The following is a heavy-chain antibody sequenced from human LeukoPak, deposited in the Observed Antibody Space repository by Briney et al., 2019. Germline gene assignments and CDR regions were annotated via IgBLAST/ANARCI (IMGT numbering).Heavy chain of an antibody. D-gene: IGHD4-23*01. CDR3: AKDLDYGGNSNPYYFDY. Sequence: PGGSLRLSCAASGFTFDDYAMHWVRQAPGKGLEWVSGISWNSGSIGYADSVKGRFTISRDNAKNSLYLQMNSLRAEDTALYYCAKDLDYGGNSNPYYFDYWGQGTLVTVSS. V-gene: IGHV3-9*01. J-gene: IGHJ4*02. CDR2: ISWNSGSI. CDR1: GFTFDDYA.